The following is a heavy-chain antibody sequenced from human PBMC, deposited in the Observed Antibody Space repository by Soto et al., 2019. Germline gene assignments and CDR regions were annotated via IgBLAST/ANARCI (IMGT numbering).Heavy chain of an antibody. CDR1: RFSLSPYW. Sequence: HPGGSLRLSCAASRFSLSPYWMHWVRQAPGRGLEWVSRLSSDGFGAAYADSVKGRFFISRDIARNTLFLQMNSLRADDTAVYYCARDLGGPDYWGRGTSVTVSS. CDR3: ARDLGGPDY. CDR2: LSSDGFGA. J-gene: IGHJ4*02. D-gene: IGHD3-16*01. V-gene: IGHV3-74*03.